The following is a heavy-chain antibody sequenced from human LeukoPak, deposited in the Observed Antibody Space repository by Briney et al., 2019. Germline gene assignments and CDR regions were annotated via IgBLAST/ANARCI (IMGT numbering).Heavy chain of an antibody. V-gene: IGHV1-69*11. D-gene: IGHD3-22*01. CDR1: GGTFSSYA. Sequence: ASVKVSCKASGGTFSSYAISWVRQAPGQGLEWMGWIIPILGSANYAQSFQGRVTMTADESTSTAYMELSSLRSEDTAVYYCARDDHYDSSGYYYDYWGQGTLVTVSS. J-gene: IGHJ4*02. CDR2: IIPILGSA. CDR3: ARDDHYDSSGYYYDY.